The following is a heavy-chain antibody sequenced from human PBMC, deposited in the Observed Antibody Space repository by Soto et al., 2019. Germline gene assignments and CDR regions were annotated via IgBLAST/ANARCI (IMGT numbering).Heavy chain of an antibody. CDR1: GFTFSSYG. V-gene: IGHV3-30*18. J-gene: IGHJ4*02. CDR2: ISYDGSNK. CDR3: AKDIWDDSSGWWDY. D-gene: IGHD6-19*01. Sequence: QVQLVESGGGVVQPGRSLGLSCAASGFTFSSYGMHWVRQAPGKGLEWVAVISYDGSNKYYADSVKGRFTISRDNSKNTLYLQMNSLRAEDTAVYYCAKDIWDDSSGWWDYWGQGTLVTVSS.